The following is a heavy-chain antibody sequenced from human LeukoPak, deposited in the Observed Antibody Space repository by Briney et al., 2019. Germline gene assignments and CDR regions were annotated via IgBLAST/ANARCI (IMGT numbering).Heavy chain of an antibody. V-gene: IGHV1-2*02. D-gene: IGHD2-15*01. CDR1: GYIFTAYY. J-gene: IGHJ4*02. CDR3: TRDPPRRCSGVTCYPY. CDR2: INPNSGCT. Sequence: ASVKVSCKASGYIFTAYYIHWVRQAPGQGLEWMGWINPNSGCTTFAQTFQDRVTMTRDTSLSTVYMELSSLRSDDTAVYYCTRDPPRRCSGVTCYPYWGRGTLVTVFS.